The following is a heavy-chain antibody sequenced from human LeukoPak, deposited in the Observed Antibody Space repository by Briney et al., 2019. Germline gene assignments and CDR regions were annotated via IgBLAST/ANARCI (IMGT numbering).Heavy chain of an antibody. CDR3: ARDRWGAWWDY. CDR2: IFSVGST. J-gene: IGHJ4*02. D-gene: IGHD2-8*02. CDR1: GFTVGTNY. Sequence: PGGSLRLSCAASGFTVGTNYVSWVRQAPGKGLEWVSVIFSVGSTYYADSVKGRFTISRDNSKNTVYLQMNSLRVEDTAVYYCARDRWGAWWDYWGQGTLVTVSS. V-gene: IGHV3-66*01.